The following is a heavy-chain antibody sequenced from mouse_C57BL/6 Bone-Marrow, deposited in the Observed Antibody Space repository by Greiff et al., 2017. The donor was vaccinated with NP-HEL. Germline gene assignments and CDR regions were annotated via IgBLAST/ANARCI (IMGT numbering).Heavy chain of an antibody. J-gene: IGHJ1*03. V-gene: IGHV1-20*01. Sequence: EVMLVESGPELVKPGDSVKISCKASGYSFTGYFMNWVMQSHGKSLEWIGRINPYNGDTFYNQKFKGKATLTVDKSSSTAHMELRSLTSEDSAVYYCARDDGYYDWYFDVWGTGTTVTVSS. D-gene: IGHD2-3*01. CDR3: ARDDGYYDWYFDV. CDR1: GYSFTGYF. CDR2: INPYNGDT.